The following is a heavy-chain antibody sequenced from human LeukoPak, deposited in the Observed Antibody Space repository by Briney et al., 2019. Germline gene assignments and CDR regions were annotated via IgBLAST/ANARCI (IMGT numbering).Heavy chain of an antibody. CDR1: GGSFGGYY. V-gene: IGHV4-34*01. J-gene: IGHJ3*02. CDR2: INHSGST. Sequence: SETLSLTCAVYGGSFGGYYWSWIRQPPGKGLEWIGEINHSGSTNYNPSLKSRVTISVDTSKNQFSLKLSSVTAADTAVYYCARAQNLLDAFDIWGQGTMVTVSS. D-gene: IGHD1-14*01. CDR3: ARAQNLLDAFDI.